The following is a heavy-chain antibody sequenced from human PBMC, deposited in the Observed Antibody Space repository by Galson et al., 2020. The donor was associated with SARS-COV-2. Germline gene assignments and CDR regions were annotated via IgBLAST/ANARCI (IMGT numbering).Heavy chain of an antibody. Sequence: SETLSLTCTVSGGSISSTSYYWGWIRQPPGKGLEWIGSIYYSGSTYYNPSLKSRVTISVDTSKNQFSLQLTSVTAADTAVYYCARVRASGSSDCWGQGTLVTVAS. CDR1: GGSISSTSYY. D-gene: IGHD3-10*01. CDR2: IYYSGST. CDR3: ARVRASGSSDC. V-gene: IGHV4-39*07. J-gene: IGHJ4*02.